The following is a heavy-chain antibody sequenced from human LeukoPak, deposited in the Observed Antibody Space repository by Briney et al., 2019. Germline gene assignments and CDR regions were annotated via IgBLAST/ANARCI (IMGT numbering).Heavy chain of an antibody. CDR2: SYSGGST. V-gene: IGHV3-53*01. CDR1: GFTVSGNY. CDR3: ARVGYCSSTNCYTPEVFDI. D-gene: IGHD2-2*02. J-gene: IGHJ3*02. Sequence: GGSLRLSCAASGFTVSGNYMSWVRQAPGKGLEWVSVSYSGGSTYYADSVRGRFTISRDNSKNTVYLQMHSLRAEDTAVYYCARVGYCSSTNCYTPEVFDIWGQGTMVTVSS.